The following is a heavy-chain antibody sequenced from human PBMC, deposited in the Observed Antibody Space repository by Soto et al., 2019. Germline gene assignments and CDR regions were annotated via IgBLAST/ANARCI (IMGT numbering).Heavy chain of an antibody. CDR1: GFTFSSYA. D-gene: IGHD3-10*01. Sequence: GGSLRLSCAASGFTFSSYAMSWVRQAPGKGLEWVSAISGSGGSTYYADSVKGRFTISRDNSKNTLYLQMNSLRAEDTAVYYCAKDQLLWFGELGHWFDPWGQGTLVTVSS. V-gene: IGHV3-23*01. CDR3: AKDQLLWFGELGHWFDP. CDR2: ISGSGGST. J-gene: IGHJ5*02.